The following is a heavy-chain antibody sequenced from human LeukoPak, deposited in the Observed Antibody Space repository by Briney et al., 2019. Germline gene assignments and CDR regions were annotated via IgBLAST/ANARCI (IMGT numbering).Heavy chain of an antibody. CDR2: ISGSSSYI. CDR1: GFTFSSYT. J-gene: IGHJ4*02. Sequence: TGGSLRLSCPASGFTFSSYTTNWVRQAPGKGLEWVSSISGSSSYIYYADSVKSRFTFSRDNAKNSLYVQMNSLRAEDTAVYYCARQTSYGNLDYWGQGTLVTVSS. V-gene: IGHV3-21*01. D-gene: IGHD1-14*01. CDR3: ARQTSYGNLDY.